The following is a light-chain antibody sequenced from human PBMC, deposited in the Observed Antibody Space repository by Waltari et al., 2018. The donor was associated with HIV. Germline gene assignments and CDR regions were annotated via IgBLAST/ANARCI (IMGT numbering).Light chain of an antibody. CDR2: EDN. CDR3: QSYDNSVLWV. CDR1: SGSLASNY. Sequence: NFMLTQPHSVSESPGKTVTISCTRSSGSLASNYVQWYQQRPGSAPTTVSYEDNQRPSGVPDRFSGSIDSSSNSASLTISGLKTEDEADYYCQSYDNSVLWVFGGGTKLTVL. V-gene: IGLV6-57*03. J-gene: IGLJ3*02.